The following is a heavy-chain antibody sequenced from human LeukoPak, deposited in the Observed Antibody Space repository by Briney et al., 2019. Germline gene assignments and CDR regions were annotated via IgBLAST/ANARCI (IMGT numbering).Heavy chain of an antibody. CDR1: GFTFSSYG. CDR3: LRDPYEAY. Sequence: PGGSLRLSCAASGFTFSSYGMHCVRQAPGKGLEWVAVIWYDGSNKNYADSVKGRFTISRDNSKNTVYLQMNSLRAEDTAVYYCLRDPYEAYWGQGTLVTVSS. V-gene: IGHV3-33*01. D-gene: IGHD5-12*01. CDR2: IWYDGSNK. J-gene: IGHJ4*02.